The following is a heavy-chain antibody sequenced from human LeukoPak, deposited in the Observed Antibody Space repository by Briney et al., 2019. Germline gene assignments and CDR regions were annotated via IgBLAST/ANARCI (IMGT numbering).Heavy chain of an antibody. CDR3: TIDHYCGGGGCYPPFNY. CDR1: GFTVSDAW. J-gene: IGHJ4*02. CDR2: IKSKTDGGTT. Sequence: PGGSLRLSCAVSGFTVSDAWMSWVRQAPGKGLEWVGRIKSKTDGGTTDYAAPVKARCTISRDDSKNTLYLQMNNLKSEDTAVYYCTIDHYCGGGGCYPPFNYWGLGTLVTVSS. D-gene: IGHD2-15*01. V-gene: IGHV3-15*01.